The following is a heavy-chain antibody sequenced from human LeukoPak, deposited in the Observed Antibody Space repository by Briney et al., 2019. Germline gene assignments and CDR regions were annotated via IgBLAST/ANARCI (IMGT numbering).Heavy chain of an antibody. CDR2: IYPGDSDT. V-gene: IGHV5-51*01. CDR1: GYSFTSYW. D-gene: IGHD6-6*01. J-gene: IGHJ4*02. Sequence: GGSLKISCEGSGYSFTSYWIGWVRQMPGKGLEWMGIIYPGDSDTRYSPSFQGQVTISADKSISTAYLQWSSLKASDTAMYYCARRPIAARPFYYYYFDYWGQGTLVTVSS. CDR3: ARRPIAARPFYYYYFDY.